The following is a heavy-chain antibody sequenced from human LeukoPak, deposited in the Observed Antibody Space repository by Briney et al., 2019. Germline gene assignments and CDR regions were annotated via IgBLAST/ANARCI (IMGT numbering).Heavy chain of an antibody. CDR2: MNPNSGNT. V-gene: IGHV1-8*01. D-gene: IGHD4-17*01. Sequence: GASGKVSCKASGYTFTSYDINWVRQATEQGLEWMGWMNPNSGNTGYAQKFQGRVTMTRNTSISTAYMELSSLRSEDTAVYYCARGDYGDYYYYYYMDVWGKGTTVTVSS. CDR1: GYTFTSYD. J-gene: IGHJ6*03. CDR3: ARGDYGDYYYYYYMDV.